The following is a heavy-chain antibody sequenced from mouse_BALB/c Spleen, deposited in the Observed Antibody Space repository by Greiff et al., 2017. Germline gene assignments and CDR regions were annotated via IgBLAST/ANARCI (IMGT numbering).Heavy chain of an antibody. CDR3: ARYYDGFAY. CDR1: GYTFTDYN. J-gene: IGHJ3*01. V-gene: IGHV1S29*02. Sequence: EESGPELVKPGASVKISCKASGYTFTDYNMHWVKQSHGKSLEWIGYIYPYNGGTGYNQKFKSKATLTTDKSSSTAYMQLSRLTSEDSAVYFCARYYDGFAYWGQGTLVTVSA. D-gene: IGHD2-3*01. CDR2: IYPYNGGT.